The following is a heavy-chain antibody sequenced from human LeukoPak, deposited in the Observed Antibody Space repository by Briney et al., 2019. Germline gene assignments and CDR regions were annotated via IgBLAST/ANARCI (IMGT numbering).Heavy chain of an antibody. D-gene: IGHD5-24*01. CDR2: ISYDGSNK. CDR1: RFTFSSFV. J-gene: IGHJ6*04. CDR3: ARDGYNGNHMDV. Sequence: GGSLRLSCAASRFTFSSFVMHWVRQAPGKGLEWVALISYDGSNKYYADSVKGRFTISRDNSKNTLYLQMNSLRAEDTAVYYCARDGYNGNHMDVWGKGTPVTISS. V-gene: IGHV3-30*04.